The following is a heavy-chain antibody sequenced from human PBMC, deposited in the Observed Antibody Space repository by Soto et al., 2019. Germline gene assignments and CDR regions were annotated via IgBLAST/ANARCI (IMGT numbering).Heavy chain of an antibody. J-gene: IGHJ4*02. Sequence: SETLSLTCTVSGGSISSSSYYWGWIRQPPGKGLEWIGSIYYSGSTYYNPSLKSRVTISVDTSKNQFSLKLSSVTAADTAVYYCAIECVYDSSAYMGFDYWGQAPLVSVSS. D-gene: IGHD3-22*01. CDR3: AIECVYDSSAYMGFDY. CDR2: IYYSGST. V-gene: IGHV4-39*02. CDR1: GGSISSSSYY.